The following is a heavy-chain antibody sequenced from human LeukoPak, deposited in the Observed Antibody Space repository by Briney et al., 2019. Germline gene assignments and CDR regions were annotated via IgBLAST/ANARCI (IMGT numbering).Heavy chain of an antibody. D-gene: IGHD6-19*01. CDR1: GFTFSSYA. V-gene: IGHV3-23*01. CDR2: ISGSGGST. Sequence: GGSLRLSCAASGFTFSSYALSWVRQAPGRGLEWVSAISGSGGSTYYADSVKGRFTISRGNSKNTLYLQMNSLRAEDTAVYYCAKRLDSSGWSGALNYWGQGTLVTVSS. J-gene: IGHJ4*02. CDR3: AKRLDSSGWSGALNY.